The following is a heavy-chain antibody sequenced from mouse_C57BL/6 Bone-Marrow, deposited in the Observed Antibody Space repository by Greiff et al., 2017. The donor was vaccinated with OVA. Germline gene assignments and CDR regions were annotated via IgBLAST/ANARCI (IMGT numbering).Heavy chain of an antibody. Sequence: EVQVVESGEGLVKPGGSLKLSCAASGFTFSSYAMSWVRQTPEKRLEWVAYISSGGDYIYYEDTVKGRFTISRDNARNTLYLQMSSLKSEDTAMYYCTGGRNYYYGSSPVAYWGQGTLVTVSA. D-gene: IGHD1-1*01. V-gene: IGHV5-9-1*02. J-gene: IGHJ3*01. CDR2: ISSGGDYI. CDR1: GFTFSSYA. CDR3: TGGRNYYYGSSPVAY.